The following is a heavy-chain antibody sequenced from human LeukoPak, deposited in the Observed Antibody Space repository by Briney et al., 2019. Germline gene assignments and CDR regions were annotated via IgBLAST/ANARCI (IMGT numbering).Heavy chain of an antibody. D-gene: IGHD6-19*01. CDR1: GFTFSGSP. Sequence: GVSLKLSCAASGFTFSGSPMHWVRQASGKGLEWVGRVRSKVNSYATAYAASVKGRFTISRDDSKNTAYLQMNSLKTEDTAVYYCTREGSGWYTDYWGQGTLVTVSS. V-gene: IGHV3-73*01. J-gene: IGHJ4*02. CDR2: VRSKVNSYAT. CDR3: TREGSGWYTDY.